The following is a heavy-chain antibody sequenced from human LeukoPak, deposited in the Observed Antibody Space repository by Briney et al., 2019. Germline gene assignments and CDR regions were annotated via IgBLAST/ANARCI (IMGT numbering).Heavy chain of an antibody. CDR2: ISAYNGNT. Sequence: ASVKVSCKASGYTFTSYGISWVRQAPGQGLEWMGWISAYNGNTNYAQKLQGRVTMTTDTSTSTAYMELRSLRSDDTAVYYCARNSGSYGNDAFDIWGQGTMVTVSS. CDR1: GYTFTSYG. J-gene: IGHJ3*02. D-gene: IGHD1-26*01. CDR3: ARNSGSYGNDAFDI. V-gene: IGHV1-18*01.